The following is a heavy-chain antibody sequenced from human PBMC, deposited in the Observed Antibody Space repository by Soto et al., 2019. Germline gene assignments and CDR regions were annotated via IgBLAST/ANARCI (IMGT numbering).Heavy chain of an antibody. V-gene: IGHV5-10-1*01. CDR1: GYSFTSFW. Sequence: GESLKISCKGSGYSFTSFWISWVRQMPGKGLEWMGRIDPSHSYTNYSPSFQGHVTISADKSISTAYLQWSSLKASDTAMYYCRRLPIVVVLAAASGADYYGMEVWGQGTTVTASS. CDR2: IDPSHSYT. CDR3: RRLPIVVVLAAASGADYYGMEV. D-gene: IGHD2-2*01. J-gene: IGHJ6*02.